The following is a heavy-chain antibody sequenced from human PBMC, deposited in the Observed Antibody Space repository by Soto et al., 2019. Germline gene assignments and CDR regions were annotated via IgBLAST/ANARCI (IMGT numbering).Heavy chain of an antibody. V-gene: IGHV3-21*01. D-gene: IGHD1-1*01. Sequence: GGSLRLSCAASGFTVRSYTMNWVRQAPGEGLEWVSSISISASVDYADSVKGRFIISRDNAKNSLCLQVNSLTAEDTAVHYCARDNEMDVWGQGTAVTVSS. CDR3: ARDNEMDV. J-gene: IGHJ6*02. CDR2: ISISASV. CDR1: GFTVRSYT.